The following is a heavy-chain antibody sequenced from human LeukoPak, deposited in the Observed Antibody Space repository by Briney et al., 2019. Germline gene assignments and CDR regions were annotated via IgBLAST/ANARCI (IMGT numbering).Heavy chain of an antibody. CDR1: GCTFTSYY. Sequence: ASVKVSCKASGCTFTSYYMHWVRQAPGQGLEWMGIINPSGGSTSYAQKFQGRVTMTRDMSTSTVYMELSSLRSEDTAVYYCARDQVVVVPDSQDAFDIWGQGTMVTVSS. J-gene: IGHJ3*02. D-gene: IGHD2-2*01. CDR3: ARDQVVVVPDSQDAFDI. V-gene: IGHV1-46*01. CDR2: INPSGGST.